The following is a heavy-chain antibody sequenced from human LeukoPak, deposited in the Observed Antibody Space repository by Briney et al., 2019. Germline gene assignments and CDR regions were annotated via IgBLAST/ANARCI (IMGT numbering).Heavy chain of an antibody. CDR2: ISAYNGNT. J-gene: IGHJ6*03. D-gene: IGHD3-9*01. CDR1: GYTFTSYG. CDR3: ASTYYDILTGYYSDYYYMDV. Sequence: ASVKVSCKASGYTFTSYGISWVRQAPGQGLEWMGWISAYNGNTNYAQKLQGRVTMTTDTSTSTAYMELRSLRSDDTAVYYCASTYYDILTGYYSDYYYMDVWGKGTTVTISS. V-gene: IGHV1-18*01.